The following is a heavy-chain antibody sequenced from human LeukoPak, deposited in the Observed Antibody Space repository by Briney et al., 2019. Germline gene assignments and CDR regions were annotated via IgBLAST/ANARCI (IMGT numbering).Heavy chain of an antibody. Sequence: SQTLSLTCAISGDSVSSNSVAWNWIGQSPSRGLEWLGRTYYRSKWYNDYAVSVKSRITFNPDRSKNQISLQLNSVTPEDTAVYYCARDRTRLGDWFDPWGQGTLVTVSS. J-gene: IGHJ5*02. CDR1: GDSVSSNSVA. V-gene: IGHV6-1*01. CDR3: ARDRTRLGDWFDP. CDR2: TYYRSKWYN. D-gene: IGHD7-27*01.